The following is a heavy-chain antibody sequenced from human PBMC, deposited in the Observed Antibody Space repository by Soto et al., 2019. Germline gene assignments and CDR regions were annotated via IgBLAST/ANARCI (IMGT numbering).Heavy chain of an antibody. V-gene: IGHV4-31*03. CDR2: IGYSGAT. D-gene: IGHD2-15*01. J-gene: IGHJ5*02. CDR3: ARGGASSKWFAP. Sequence: SETLSLTCTVSGGSITSGGSFWSWIRQHPGKGPEWIAFIGYSGATSYNPSLASRVTISADTYKSQFSLNLRSVTAADTAVYYCARGGASSKWFAPWGQGTLVTVSS. CDR1: GGSITSGGSF.